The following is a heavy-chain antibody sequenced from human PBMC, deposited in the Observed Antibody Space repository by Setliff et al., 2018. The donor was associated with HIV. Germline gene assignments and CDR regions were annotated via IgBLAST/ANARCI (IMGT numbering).Heavy chain of an antibody. CDR2: ILSTGERT. V-gene: IGHV3-23*01. D-gene: IGHD5-12*01. Sequence: PGGSLRLSCAASGFTFSNYAMSWVRQAPGEGLEWVSAILSTGERTFYADSVKGRFTISRDNSKNTVYLQMNSLRAEDTAEYYCAKELAASGLGHFDSWGRGILVTVSS. CDR3: AKELAASGLGHFDS. J-gene: IGHJ4*02. CDR1: GFTFSNYA.